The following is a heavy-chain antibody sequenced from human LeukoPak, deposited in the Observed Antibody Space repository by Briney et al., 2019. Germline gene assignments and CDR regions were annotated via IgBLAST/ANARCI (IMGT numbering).Heavy chain of an antibody. V-gene: IGHV3-30*02. CDR3: GNFLAY. J-gene: IGHJ4*02. CDR1: GYTFSSYD. CDR2: IRNDGTNK. Sequence: GGSLRLSCSGSGYTFSSYDMHWVRQAPGKGLEWVSFIRNDGTNKYYADSVKGRFTISRDNSKNTLYLQMSSLRPEDTAVYYCGNFLAYWGQGTLVTVSS.